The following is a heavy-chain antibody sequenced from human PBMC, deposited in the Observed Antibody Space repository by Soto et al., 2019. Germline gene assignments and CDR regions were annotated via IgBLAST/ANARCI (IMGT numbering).Heavy chain of an antibody. CDR3: ARXRETAVAASYYYYGMDV. CDR1: GDSVSSNSAA. J-gene: IGHJ6*02. CDR2: TYYRSKWYN. Sequence: PSQTLSLTCAISGDSVSSNSAAWNWIRQSPSRGLEWLGRTYYRSKWYNDYAVSVKSRITINPDTSKNQFSLQLNSVTPKNTDVYYCARXRETAVAASYYYYGMDVWGQGTTVTVS. V-gene: IGHV6-1*01. D-gene: IGHD6-19*01.